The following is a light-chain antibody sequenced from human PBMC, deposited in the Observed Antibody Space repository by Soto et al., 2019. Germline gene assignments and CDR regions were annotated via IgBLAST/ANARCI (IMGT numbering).Light chain of an antibody. CDR3: QQYHNYAYT. J-gene: IGKJ1*01. CDR2: KAS. V-gene: IGKV1-5*03. Sequence: DIQMTQSPSTLSASVGDRVTITCRASQSIGSSLAWYQQKPGKAPKLLIYKASNLEGGVPSRFSGSGSGTEFTLTISSLRPDDFATYYCQQYHNYAYTFGQGTKVDI. CDR1: QSIGSS.